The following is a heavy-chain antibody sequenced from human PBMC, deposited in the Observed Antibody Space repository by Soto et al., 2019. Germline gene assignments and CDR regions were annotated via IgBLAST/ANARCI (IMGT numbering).Heavy chain of an antibody. Sequence: QVVESGGGLTQPGGSLRLSCVASMFTVNRDYMSWIRQAPGKGLECVSIIFNDDTTHHSDSVKGRFTISRDNSKNMVYLHMNGLRTEDTAVYYCARLITMVGEVRNPRFDPWGQGTLVTVSS. J-gene: IGHJ5*02. D-gene: IGHD3-10*01. V-gene: IGHV3-53*01. CDR3: ARLITMVGEVRNPRFDP. CDR2: IFNDDTT. CDR1: MFTVNRDY.